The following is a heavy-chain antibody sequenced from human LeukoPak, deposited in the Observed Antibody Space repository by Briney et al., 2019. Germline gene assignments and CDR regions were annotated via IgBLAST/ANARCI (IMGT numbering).Heavy chain of an antibody. V-gene: IGHV1-18*01. CDR1: GYSFTSYA. CDR2: ISAYNGNT. Sequence: ASVKVSCKASGYSFTSYAISWVRQAPGQGLEWMGWISAYNGNTKYAQKLQGRVTMTTDTSTSTADMELRSLRSDDTAVYYCAREGFYSGYDFPDYWGQGTLVTVSS. CDR3: AREGFYSGYDFPDY. J-gene: IGHJ4*02. D-gene: IGHD5-12*01.